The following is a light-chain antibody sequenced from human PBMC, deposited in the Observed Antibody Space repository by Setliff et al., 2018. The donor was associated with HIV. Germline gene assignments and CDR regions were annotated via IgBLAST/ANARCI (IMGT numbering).Light chain of an antibody. CDR1: GGDVGASNY. V-gene: IGLV1-47*01. Sequence: QSALTQPASVSGSPGQSITISCTGTGGDVGASNYVSWYQHLPGTAPKLLIYRNNQRPSGVPDRFSGSKSGTSASLAIGGLRSEDEADYYCAAWDDSLSGYVFGPGTKVTVL. J-gene: IGLJ1*01. CDR2: RNN. CDR3: AAWDDSLSGYV.